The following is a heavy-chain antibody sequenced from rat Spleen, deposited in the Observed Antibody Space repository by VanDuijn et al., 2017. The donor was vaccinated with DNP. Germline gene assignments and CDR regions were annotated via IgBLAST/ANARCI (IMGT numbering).Heavy chain of an antibody. Sequence: EVQLVESGGGSVQPGRSLKLSCAASGFTFSDHYMAWVRQAPTKGLDWVACMSPTTRSSYYRDSVRGRFTVSRDDSTSTLYLQMDSLRSEDTATYYCATSSYFGYDIWFAYWGQGTLVTVSS. V-gene: IGHV5-27*01. CDR1: GFTFSDHY. CDR2: MSPTTRSS. D-gene: IGHD1-7*01. J-gene: IGHJ3*01. CDR3: ATSSYFGYDIWFAY.